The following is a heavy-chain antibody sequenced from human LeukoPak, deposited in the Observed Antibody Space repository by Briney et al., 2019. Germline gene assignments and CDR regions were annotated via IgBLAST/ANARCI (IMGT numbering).Heavy chain of an antibody. V-gene: IGHV3-74*01. CDR2: IKSDGKT. CDR3: ARAPSEIGGYYPEYFRH. Sequence: GGSLRLSCAASGFTFSSYWMHWVRQAPGKGLVWVSRIKSDGKTSYADSVKGRFTISRDNAKNTVSLQMNSLRAEDTGVYYCARAPSEIGGYYPEYFRHWGQGTLVTVSS. D-gene: IGHD3-22*01. CDR1: GFTFSSYW. J-gene: IGHJ1*01.